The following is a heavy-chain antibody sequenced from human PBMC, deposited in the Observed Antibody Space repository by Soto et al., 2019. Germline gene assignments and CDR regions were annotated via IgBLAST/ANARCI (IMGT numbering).Heavy chain of an antibody. D-gene: IGHD3-10*01. CDR1: GYTFTSYA. Sequence: ASVKVSCKASGYTFTSYAMHWVRQAPGQRLEWMGWINAGNGNTKYSQKFQGRVTITRDTSASTAYMELSSLRSEDTAVYYCARDIILGSGSSYDAFDIWGQGTMVTVSS. CDR2: INAGNGNT. J-gene: IGHJ3*02. V-gene: IGHV1-3*01. CDR3: ARDIILGSGSSYDAFDI.